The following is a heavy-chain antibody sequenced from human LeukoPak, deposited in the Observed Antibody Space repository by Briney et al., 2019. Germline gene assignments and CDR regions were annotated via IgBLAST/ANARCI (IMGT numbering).Heavy chain of an antibody. CDR3: ARENNYYDSSGYYPFGY. D-gene: IGHD3-22*01. J-gene: IGHJ4*02. V-gene: IGHV3-11*01. CDR2: ISSSGSTI. CDR1: GFTFSDYY. Sequence: GGSLRLSCAASGFTFSDYYMSWIRQAPGKGLEWVSYISSSGSTIYYADSVKGRFTISRDSAKNSLYLQMNSLRAEDTAVYYCARENNYYDSSGYYPFGYWGQGTLVTVSS.